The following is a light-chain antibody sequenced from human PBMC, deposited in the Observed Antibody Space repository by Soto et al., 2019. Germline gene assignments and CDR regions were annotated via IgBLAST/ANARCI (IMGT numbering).Light chain of an antibody. V-gene: IGKV3-15*01. CDR3: QQYNNWPLT. CDR2: GAS. J-gene: IGKJ4*01. CDR1: QSVSSN. Sequence: EMVMTQSPDTLSVSPGERATLSCRASQSVSSNLAWYQQKPGQAPRLLIYGASTRATGLPARFSGSGSGTEFTLTISSLQSEDFAVYYCQQYNNWPLTFGGGTRVEIK.